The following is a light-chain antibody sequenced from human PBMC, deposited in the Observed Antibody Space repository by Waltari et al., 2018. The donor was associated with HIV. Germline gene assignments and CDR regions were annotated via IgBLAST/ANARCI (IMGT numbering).Light chain of an antibody. CDR3: QQYNNWPRT. Sequence: EIVMTQSPATLSVSPGARATLSCRASQSVSSNLARYQQRPGQAPRLLIYDQSNRATGIPARFSGSESGTEFTLTVSSLQSEDFAVYYCQQYNNWPRTFGQGTKVEVK. CDR1: QSVSSN. V-gene: IGKV3-15*01. CDR2: DQS. J-gene: IGKJ1*01.